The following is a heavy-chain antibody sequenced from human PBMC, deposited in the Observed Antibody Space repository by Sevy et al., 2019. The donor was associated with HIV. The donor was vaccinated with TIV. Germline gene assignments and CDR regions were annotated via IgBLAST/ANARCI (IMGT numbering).Heavy chain of an antibody. CDR1: GFTFSSYA. CDR3: ASHYYDSTGYYFPLDY. D-gene: IGHD3-22*01. Sequence: GGSLRLSCTASGFTFSSYAMYWVRQAPGKGLEWVAVISYDGNNKDYVDSVKGGFTISRDNSKNSLYLQMNSLRAEDTAVYYCASHYYDSTGYYFPLDYWGQGTLVTVSS. J-gene: IGHJ4*02. V-gene: IGHV3-30*04. CDR2: ISYDGNNK.